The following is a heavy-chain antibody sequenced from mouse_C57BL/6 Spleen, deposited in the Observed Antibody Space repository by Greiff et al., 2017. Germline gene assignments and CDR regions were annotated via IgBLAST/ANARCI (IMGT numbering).Heavy chain of an antibody. CDR1: GYTFTSYW. CDR2: IDPSDSYT. Sequence: QVQLQQSGAELVMPGASVKLSCKASGYTFTSYWMHWVKQRPGQGLEWIGEIDPSDSYTNYNQKFKGKSTLTVDKSSSTAYMQLSSLTSEDSAVYYCARDYGTYAMDYWGQGTSVTVSS. V-gene: IGHV1-69*01. D-gene: IGHD1-1*01. CDR3: ARDYGTYAMDY. J-gene: IGHJ4*01.